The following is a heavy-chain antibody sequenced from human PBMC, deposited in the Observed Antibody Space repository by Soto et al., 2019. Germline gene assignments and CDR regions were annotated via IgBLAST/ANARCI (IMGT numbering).Heavy chain of an antibody. CDR3: ARKPAGDYYYGMDV. J-gene: IGHJ6*02. CDR2: IIPIFGTA. CDR1: GGTFSSYA. D-gene: IGHD7-27*01. Sequence: SVKVSCKASGGTFSSYAISWVRQAPGQGLEWMGGIIPIFGTANYAQKFQGRVTITADKSTSTAYMELSSLRSEDTAVYYCARKPAGDYYYGMDVWGQGTTVTASS. V-gene: IGHV1-69*06.